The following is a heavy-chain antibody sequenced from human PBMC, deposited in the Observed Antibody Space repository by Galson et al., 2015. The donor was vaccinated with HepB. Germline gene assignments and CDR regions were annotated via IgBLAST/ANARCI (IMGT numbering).Heavy chain of an antibody. V-gene: IGHV3-30-3*01. Sequence: SLRLSCAASGFTFSSYAMHWVRQAPGKGLEWVAVISYDGSNKYYADSVKGRFTISRDNSKNTLYLQMNSLRAEDTAVYYCASPHSSGWYDDYWGQGTLVTVSS. CDR2: ISYDGSNK. D-gene: IGHD6-19*01. CDR1: GFTFSSYA. CDR3: ASPHSSGWYDDY. J-gene: IGHJ4*02.